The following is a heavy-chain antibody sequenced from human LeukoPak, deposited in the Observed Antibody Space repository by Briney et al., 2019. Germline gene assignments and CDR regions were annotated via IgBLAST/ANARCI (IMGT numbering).Heavy chain of an antibody. CDR1: GGSISSSNW. J-gene: IGHJ4*02. Sequence: SETLSLTCAVSGGSISSSNWWSWVRQPPGKGLEWIGEINHSGSTNYNPSLKSRVTISVDTSKNQFSLKLSSVTAADTAVYYCARRYYYGSGSYYKPFDYWGQGTLVTVSS. V-gene: IGHV4-4*02. CDR3: ARRYYYGSGSYYKPFDY. CDR2: INHSGST. D-gene: IGHD3-10*01.